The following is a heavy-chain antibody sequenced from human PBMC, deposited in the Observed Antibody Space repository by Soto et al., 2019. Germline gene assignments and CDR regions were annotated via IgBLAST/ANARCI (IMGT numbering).Heavy chain of an antibody. CDR3: VRENYYYGMDV. J-gene: IGHJ6*02. Sequence: EVQLVESGGGLVQPGGSLRLSCAASGFTVSTDWMYWVHQAPGKGLEWVSVIRGGGNTFYADSVEGRFTISRDNSKNTVYLQMNSLRVEDTAMYYCVRENYYYGMDVWGQGTTVTVSS. V-gene: IGHV3-66*01. CDR2: IRGGGNT. CDR1: GFTVSTDW.